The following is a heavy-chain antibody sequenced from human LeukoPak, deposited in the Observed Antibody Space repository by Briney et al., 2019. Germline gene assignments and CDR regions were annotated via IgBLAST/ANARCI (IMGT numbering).Heavy chain of an antibody. D-gene: IGHD3-9*01. CDR3: ARRYYDILTGYSEYFDY. CDR2: IYPGDSDT. V-gene: IGHV5-51*01. CDR1: GYSFTSYW. Sequence: GESLKTSCKSSGYSFTSYWIGWVRQMPGKGLEWMGIIYPGDSDTRYSPSFQGQVTISADKSISTAYLQWSSLKASDTAMYYCARRYYDILTGYSEYFDYWGQGTLVTVSS. J-gene: IGHJ4*02.